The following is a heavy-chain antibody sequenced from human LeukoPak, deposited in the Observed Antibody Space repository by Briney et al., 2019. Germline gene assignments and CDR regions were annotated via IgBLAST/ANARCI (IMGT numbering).Heavy chain of an antibody. CDR2: ISAYNGNT. J-gene: IGHJ4*02. CDR3: ARDEIGPY. Sequence: ASVKVSCKTSGYSENFYGITWVRQVAGQGLEWMGWISAYNGNTNYAQKLQGRVTMTTDTSTSTAYMELRSLRSDDTAVYYCARDEIGPYWGQGTLVTVSS. V-gene: IGHV1-18*01. CDR1: GYSENFYG.